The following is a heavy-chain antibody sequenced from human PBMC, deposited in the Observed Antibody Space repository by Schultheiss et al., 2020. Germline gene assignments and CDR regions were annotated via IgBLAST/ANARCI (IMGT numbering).Heavy chain of an antibody. CDR3: ARVGAAARRKDYFDY. J-gene: IGHJ4*02. CDR1: GGSISSGGYY. D-gene: IGHD6-6*01. Sequence: LRLSCTVSGGSISSGGYYWSWIRQHPGKGLEWIGYIYYSGSTYYNPSLKSRVTISVDTSKNQFSLKLSSVTAADTAVYYCARVGAAARRKDYFDYWGQGTLVTVSS. CDR2: IYYSGST. V-gene: IGHV4-31*03.